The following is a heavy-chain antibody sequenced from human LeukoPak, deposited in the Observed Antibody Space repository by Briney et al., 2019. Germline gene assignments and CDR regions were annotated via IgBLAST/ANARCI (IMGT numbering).Heavy chain of an antibody. V-gene: IGHV4-59*01. J-gene: IGHJ4*02. CDR1: GGSFSSYY. CDR3: ARGVYIAAAQYAY. Sequence: SETLSLTCAVYGGSFSSYYWSWIRQPPGKGLEWIGYIYYSGTTNYNPSLKSRVTISVDTSKNQFSLKLSSVTAADTAVYYCARGVYIAAAQYAYWGQGTLVTVSS. CDR2: IYYSGTT. D-gene: IGHD6-13*01.